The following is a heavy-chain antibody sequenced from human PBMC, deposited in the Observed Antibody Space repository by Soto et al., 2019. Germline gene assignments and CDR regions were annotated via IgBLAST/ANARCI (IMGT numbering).Heavy chain of an antibody. D-gene: IGHD1-26*01. CDR3: ARLPAPGTPTYFQP. J-gene: IGHJ1*01. V-gene: IGHV4-39*01. Sequence: SETLSLTCTVTGGSISSSTYYWGWIRQPPGKGLEWIGNINYSEDTYYDPSLKSRVTISVDTSKNQFSLDLTSVAAADTAVYFCARLPAPGTPTYFQPCCQGNLLPISS. CDR2: INYSEDT. CDR1: GGSISSSTYY.